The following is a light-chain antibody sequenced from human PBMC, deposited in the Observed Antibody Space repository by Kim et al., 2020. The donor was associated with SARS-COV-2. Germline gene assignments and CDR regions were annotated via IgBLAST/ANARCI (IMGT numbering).Light chain of an antibody. Sequence: DIQMTQSPSTLSASVGDRVTLTCRASQSVSRWLAWYQQKPGKAPKLLIYDGSNLQGGVPSRFSGSGSGTEFTLTISSLQPDDFAIYYCQHRQTFGQGTKVDIK. CDR2: DGS. CDR1: QSVSRW. V-gene: IGKV1-5*01. CDR3: QHRQT. J-gene: IGKJ1*01.